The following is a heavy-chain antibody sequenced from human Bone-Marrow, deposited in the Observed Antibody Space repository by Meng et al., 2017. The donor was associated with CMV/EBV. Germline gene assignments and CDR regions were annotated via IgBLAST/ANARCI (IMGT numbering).Heavy chain of an antibody. D-gene: IGHD2-2*01. V-gene: IGHV4-39*07. J-gene: IGHJ5*02. CDR3: ARDIGVVVPAAIVLGWFDP. CDR2: IYYSGST. CDR1: GGSISSSSYY. Sequence: SETLSLTCTVSGGSISSSSYYWGWIRQPPGKGLEWIGSIYYSGSTYYNPSLKSRVTISVDTSKNQSSPKLSSVTAADTAVYYCARDIGVVVPAAIVLGWFDPWGQGTLVTVSS.